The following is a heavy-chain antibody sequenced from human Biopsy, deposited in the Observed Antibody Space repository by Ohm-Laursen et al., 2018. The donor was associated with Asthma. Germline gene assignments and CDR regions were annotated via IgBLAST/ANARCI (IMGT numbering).Heavy chain of an antibody. V-gene: IGHV3-9*01. CDR1: GFKFDEYT. J-gene: IGHJ4*02. CDR2: ISWNSATI. Sequence: SLRLSCTASGFKFDEYTIHWVRQAPGKGLEWVSGISWNSATIGYADPVEGRFTISRDNAKNSVFLHMDSLRPEDTAFYYCAKVRSDWVITESFDYWGQGVLVTVSS. D-gene: IGHD3-22*01. CDR3: AKVRSDWVITESFDY.